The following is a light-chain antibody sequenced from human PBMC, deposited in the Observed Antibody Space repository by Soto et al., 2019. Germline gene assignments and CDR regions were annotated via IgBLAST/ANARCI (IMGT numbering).Light chain of an antibody. V-gene: IGLV2-11*01. CDR3: AAWDDSLNGYV. J-gene: IGLJ1*01. CDR2: DVS. Sequence: QSVLTQPRSVSGSHGQSVTISCTGTSTDVGASNNVSWYQQLPGRAPKLMIYDVSERPSGVPDRFSGSKSGTSASLAISGLQSEDEADYYCAAWDDSLNGYVFGTGTKVTVL. CDR1: STDVGASNN.